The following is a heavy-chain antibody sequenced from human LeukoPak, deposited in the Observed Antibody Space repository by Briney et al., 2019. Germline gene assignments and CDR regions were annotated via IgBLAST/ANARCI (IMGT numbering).Heavy chain of an antibody. CDR3: ARDPSPCGGDCYYYYYMDV. Sequence: PGGSLRLSCAASGFTFSSYSMNWVRQAPGKGLEWVSYISSSSSTIYYADSVKGRFTISRDNAKNSLYLQMNSLRAEDTAVYYCARDPSPCGGDCYYYYYMDVWGKGTTVTVSS. CDR2: ISSSSSTI. V-gene: IGHV3-48*04. CDR1: GFTFSSYS. D-gene: IGHD2-21*01. J-gene: IGHJ6*03.